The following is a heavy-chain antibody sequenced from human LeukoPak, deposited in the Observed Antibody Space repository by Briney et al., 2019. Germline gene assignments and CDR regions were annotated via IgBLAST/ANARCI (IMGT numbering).Heavy chain of an antibody. CDR1: GGSISSGGYY. V-gene: IGHV4-31*03. CDR2: IYCSGST. CDR3: ARMHCSGGSCYTAYFDY. D-gene: IGHD2-15*01. J-gene: IGHJ4*02. Sequence: SETLSLTCTVSGGSISSGGYYWSWVRQHPGKGLEWIGYIYCSGSTYYNPSLKSRVTISVDTSKNQFSLKLSSVTAADTAVYYCARMHCSGGSCYTAYFDYWGQGTLVTVSS.